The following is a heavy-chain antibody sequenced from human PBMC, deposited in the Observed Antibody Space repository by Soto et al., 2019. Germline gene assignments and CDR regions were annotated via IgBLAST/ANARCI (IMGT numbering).Heavy chain of an antibody. Sequence: PGGSLRLSCAASGFTFSDHYMDWVRQAPGKGLEWVGRTRNKANTYTTEYAASVKGRFTISRDDSKKSLYLQMKSLKTEDTAVYYCARENLNYDLDYWGPGTLVTVSS. V-gene: IGHV3-72*01. J-gene: IGHJ4*02. CDR2: TRNKANTYTT. CDR1: GFTFSDHY. CDR3: ARENLNYDLDY. D-gene: IGHD4-4*01.